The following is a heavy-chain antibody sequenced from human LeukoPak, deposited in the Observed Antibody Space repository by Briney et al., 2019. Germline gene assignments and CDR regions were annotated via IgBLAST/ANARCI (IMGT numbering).Heavy chain of an antibody. V-gene: IGHV4-59*01. CDR2: IYYRGST. J-gene: IGHJ5*02. CDR1: GGSISNYY. CDR3: ARLGSSWDRINWFDP. D-gene: IGHD6-13*01. Sequence: SETLSLTCSVSGGSISNYYWSWIRQPPGKGLEWIGYIYYRGSTNYNPSLKSRVTISVDTSKNQFSLKLSSVTAADTAVYYCARLGSSWDRINWFDPWGQGTLVTVSS.